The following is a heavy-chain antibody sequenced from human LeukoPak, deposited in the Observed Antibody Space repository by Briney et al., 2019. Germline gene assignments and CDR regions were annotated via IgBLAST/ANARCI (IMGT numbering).Heavy chain of an antibody. CDR2: IKQDGSEK. Sequence: GGSLRLSCAASGFTFSSYWVSWVRQAPGKGLEWVANIKQDGSEKYYVDSVKGRFTVSRDNAKNSLYLQMNSLRAEDTAVYYCATHPGDYWFWYVQLWGQGTPVTVSS. D-gene: IGHD6-13*01. CDR1: GFTFSSYW. CDR3: ATHPGDYWFWYVQL. V-gene: IGHV3-7*01. J-gene: IGHJ4*02.